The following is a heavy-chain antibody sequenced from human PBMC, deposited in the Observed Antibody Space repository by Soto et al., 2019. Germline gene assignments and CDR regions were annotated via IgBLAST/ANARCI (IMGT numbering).Heavy chain of an antibody. V-gene: IGHV6-1*01. CDR1: GDSVSSNSAA. Sequence: QSQTLSLTCAISGDSVSSNSAAWNWIRQSPSRGLEWLGRTYYRSKWYNDYAVSVKSRITINPDTSKNQFSLQLNSVTPEDTAVYYCAGGYYGSGSYYGNYYGMDVWGQGTTVTVSS. CDR2: TYYRSKWYN. D-gene: IGHD3-10*01. J-gene: IGHJ6*02. CDR3: AGGYYGSGSYYGNYYGMDV.